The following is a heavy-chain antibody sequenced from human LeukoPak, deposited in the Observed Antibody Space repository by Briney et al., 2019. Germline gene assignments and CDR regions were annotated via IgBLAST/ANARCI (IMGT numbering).Heavy chain of an antibody. V-gene: IGHV4-34*01. CDR2: INHSGST. CDR1: GGSFSGYY. D-gene: IGHD2-2*01. CDR3: ARGKGVVPAARGWFDY. J-gene: IGHJ4*02. Sequence: SETLSLTCAVYGGSFSGYYWSWIRQPPGKGLEWIGEINHSGSTNYNPSLKSRVTISVVTSKNQFSLKLSSVAAADTAVYYCARGKGVVPAARGWFDYWGQGTLVTVSS.